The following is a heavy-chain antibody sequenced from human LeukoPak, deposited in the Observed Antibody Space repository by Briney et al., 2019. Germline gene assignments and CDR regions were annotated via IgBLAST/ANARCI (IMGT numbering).Heavy chain of an antibody. CDR1: GGSISSGGYY. V-gene: IGHV4-31*03. CDR2: IYYSGST. Sequence: SETLSLTCTVSGGSISSGGYYWSWIRQHPGKGLEWIGYIYYSGSTYYNPSLKSRVTISVDTSKNQFSLKLSSVTAADTAVYYCARDRYCSGGSCGFFDYWGQGALVTVSS. CDR3: ARDRYCSGGSCGFFDY. D-gene: IGHD2-15*01. J-gene: IGHJ4*02.